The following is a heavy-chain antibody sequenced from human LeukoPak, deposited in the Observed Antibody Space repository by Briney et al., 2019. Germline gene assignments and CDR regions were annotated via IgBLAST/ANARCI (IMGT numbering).Heavy chain of an antibody. Sequence: SETLSLTCAVYGGSFSGYYWSWIRQPPGKGLEWIGEINHSGSTNYNPSLKSRVTISIDTSKNQFSLKLSSVTAADTAVYYCARHAGGHYYASGTYYNWFDPWGQGTLVTISS. J-gene: IGHJ5*02. CDR1: GGSFSGYY. CDR2: INHSGST. D-gene: IGHD3-10*01. V-gene: IGHV4-34*01. CDR3: ARHAGGHYYASGTYYNWFDP.